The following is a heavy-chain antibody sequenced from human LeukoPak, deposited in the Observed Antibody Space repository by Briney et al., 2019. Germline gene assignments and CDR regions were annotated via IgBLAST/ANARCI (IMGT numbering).Heavy chain of an antibody. CDR1: GFTVSSND. CDR3: ARDRRGYGGNFDY. V-gene: IGHV3-66*01. Sequence: GGSLRLSCVASGFTVSSNDMSWVRQSPGKGLEWVSVIYSGGTTSYADSAKGRITISRDNSKNTLYLQMNSLRAEDTAVYYCARDRRGYGGNFDYWGQGTLVTVSS. CDR2: IYSGGTT. D-gene: IGHD4-23*01. J-gene: IGHJ4*02.